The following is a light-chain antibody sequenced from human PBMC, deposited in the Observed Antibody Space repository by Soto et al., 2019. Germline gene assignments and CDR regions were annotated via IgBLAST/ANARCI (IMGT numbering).Light chain of an antibody. CDR1: QRVTNY. J-gene: IGKJ1*01. V-gene: IGKV3-11*01. CDR2: DAS. CDR3: QQRLNWPPG. Sequence: EIFLTQSPDTLSLSPGERATLTCRASQRVTNYIAWYQQRPGQAPRLLIYDASNRATGVPARFSGSRSGTDFTLTISDLEPADFGLYYCQQRLNWPPGFGQGTKVDIK.